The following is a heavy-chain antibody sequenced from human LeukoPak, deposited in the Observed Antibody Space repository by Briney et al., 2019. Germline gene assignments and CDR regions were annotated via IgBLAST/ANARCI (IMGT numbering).Heavy chain of an antibody. J-gene: IGHJ4*02. Sequence: PGGSLRLSCAASGFIFNNYGLVWVRQAPGKGLEWVSAISNDGGGTTYADFVKGRSSVSRDNSKNTLFLQMNSLRAEDTALYYCVKGSSGYFFDLWGQGTLVTVSS. CDR1: GFIFNNYG. CDR2: ISNDGGGT. V-gene: IGHV3-23*01. D-gene: IGHD3-22*01. CDR3: VKGSSGYFFDL.